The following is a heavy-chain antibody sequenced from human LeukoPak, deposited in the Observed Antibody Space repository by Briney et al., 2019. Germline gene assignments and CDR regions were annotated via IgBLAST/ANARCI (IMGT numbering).Heavy chain of an antibody. J-gene: IGHJ4*02. Sequence: ASVKVSCKASGYTFTSYDINWVRQATGQGLEWMGWMNPNSGNTGYAQKFQGRVTMTRNTSISTAYMELSSLRSEDTAVYYCARRKYYYDNSGYYFDYWGQGTLVTVSS. CDR2: MNPNSGNT. D-gene: IGHD3-22*01. V-gene: IGHV1-8*01. CDR1: GYTFTSYD. CDR3: ARRKYYYDNSGYYFDY.